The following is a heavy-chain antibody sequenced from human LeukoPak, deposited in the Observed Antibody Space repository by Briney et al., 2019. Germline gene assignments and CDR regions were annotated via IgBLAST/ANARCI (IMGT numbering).Heavy chain of an antibody. D-gene: IGHD5-24*01. CDR2: ISAYNGNT. Sequence: ASVKVSCKASGYTFTSYGISWVRQAPGQGLEWMGWISAYNGNTNYAQKFQGRVTITADKSTSTAYMELSSLRSEDTAVYYCARDGEMATIYFDYWGQGTLVTVSS. CDR3: ARDGEMATIYFDY. V-gene: IGHV1-18*01. J-gene: IGHJ4*02. CDR1: GYTFTSYG.